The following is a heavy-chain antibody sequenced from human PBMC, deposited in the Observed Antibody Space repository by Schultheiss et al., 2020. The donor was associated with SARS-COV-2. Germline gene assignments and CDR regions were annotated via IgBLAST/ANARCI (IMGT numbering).Heavy chain of an antibody. CDR1: GYTFTGYY. Sequence: ASVKVSCKASGYTFTGYYMHWVRQAPGQGLEWMGWINPNSGGTNYAQKFQGWVTMTRDTSISTAYMELSRLRSDDTAVYYCARHNGQTLSSSWLLNYGMDVWGQGTTVTVSS. V-gene: IGHV1-2*04. D-gene: IGHD6-13*01. J-gene: IGHJ6*02. CDR3: ARHNGQTLSSSWLLNYGMDV. CDR2: INPNSGGT.